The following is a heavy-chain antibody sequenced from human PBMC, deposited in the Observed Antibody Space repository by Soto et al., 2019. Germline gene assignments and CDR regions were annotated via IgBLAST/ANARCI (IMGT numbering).Heavy chain of an antibody. Sequence: VKVSCKVSGYTLTELSMHWVRQAPGKGLEWMGRINPKDGSTIYAQKFQGRVTMTRDTSTSTVYMELSSLRSEDTAVYYCARDYYDFWSGYLSCMDVWGQGTTVTVSS. J-gene: IGHJ6*02. CDR1: GYTLTELS. D-gene: IGHD3-3*01. CDR3: ARDYYDFWSGYLSCMDV. CDR2: INPKDGST. V-gene: IGHV1-24*01.